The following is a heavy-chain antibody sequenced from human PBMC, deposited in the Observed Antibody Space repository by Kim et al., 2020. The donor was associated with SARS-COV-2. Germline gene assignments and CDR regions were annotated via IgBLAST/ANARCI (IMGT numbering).Heavy chain of an antibody. CDR1: GGSISSGGYS. CDR2: IYHSGST. Sequence: SETLSLTCAVSGGSISSGGYSWSWIRQPPGKGLEWIGYIYHSGSTYYNPSLKSRVTISVDRSKNQFSLKLSSVTAADTAVYYCARGYYYDSSGYYGGAFDIWGQGTMVTVSS. J-gene: IGHJ3*02. D-gene: IGHD3-22*01. CDR3: ARGYYYDSSGYYGGAFDI. V-gene: IGHV4-30-2*01.